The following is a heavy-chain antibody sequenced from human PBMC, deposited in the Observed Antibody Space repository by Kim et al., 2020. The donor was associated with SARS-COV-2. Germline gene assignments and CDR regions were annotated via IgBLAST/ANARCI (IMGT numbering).Heavy chain of an antibody. D-gene: IGHD3-22*01. CDR2: ISSSGSTI. Sequence: GGSLRLSCAASGFTFSSYEMNWVRQAPGKGLEWVSYISSSGSTIYYADSVKGRFTISRDNAKNSLYLQMNSLRAEDTAVYYCARGVGYYYDSSNPDWFDPWGQGTLVTVSS. V-gene: IGHV3-48*03. CDR3: ARGVGYYYDSSNPDWFDP. J-gene: IGHJ5*02. CDR1: GFTFSSYE.